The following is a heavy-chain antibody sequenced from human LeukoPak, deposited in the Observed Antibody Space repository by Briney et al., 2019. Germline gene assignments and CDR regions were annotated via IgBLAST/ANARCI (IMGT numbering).Heavy chain of an antibody. Sequence: GGSLRLSCAASGFTFSSYSMNWVRQAPGKGLEWVSYISSSSSTIYYADSVKGRFTISRDNAKNSLYLQMNSLRAEDTAVYYCGGGLRYFDWLLYRGYFDLGGRGTLVTVSS. V-gene: IGHV3-48*01. CDR1: GFTFSSYS. D-gene: IGHD3-9*01. CDR3: GGGLRYFDWLLYRGYFDL. J-gene: IGHJ2*01. CDR2: ISSSSSTI.